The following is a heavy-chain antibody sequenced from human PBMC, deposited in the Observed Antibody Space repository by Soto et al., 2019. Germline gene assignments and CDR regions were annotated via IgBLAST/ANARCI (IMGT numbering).Heavy chain of an antibody. J-gene: IGHJ4*02. CDR3: ARDNSGANFGY. D-gene: IGHD2-15*01. CDR1: GYRFIDFF. CDR2: INPKNGDT. Sequence: EASVKVSCKASGYRFIDFFLHWVRQAPGQGLEWMGWINPKNGDTNYAQKFQDRVTMTRDTSISVAYMDLSGLNSGDTAVYYCARDNSGANFGYWGQGALVTVSS. V-gene: IGHV1-2*02.